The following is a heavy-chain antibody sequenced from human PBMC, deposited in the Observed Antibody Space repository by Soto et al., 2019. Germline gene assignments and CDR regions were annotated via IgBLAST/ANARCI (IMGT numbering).Heavy chain of an antibody. D-gene: IGHD3-10*01. CDR2: IWYDGSNE. V-gene: IGHV3-33*01. CDR3: VRDRVTMIRGTPDAFDI. CDR1: GFSFSSYG. J-gene: IGHJ3*02. Sequence: QVQLVESGGGVVQPGRSLRLSCAASGFSFSSYGMNWVRQAPGKGLEWVAVIWYDGSNEYYADSVKGRFTISRDNSKTTLFLQFNTLRADDTAVYYCVRDRVTMIRGTPDAFDIWGQGTTVTVSS.